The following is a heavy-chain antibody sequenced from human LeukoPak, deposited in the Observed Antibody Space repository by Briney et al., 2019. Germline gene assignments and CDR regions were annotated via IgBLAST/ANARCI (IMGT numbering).Heavy chain of an antibody. CDR2: INHSGST. D-gene: IGHD5-18*01. Sequence: PSETLSLTCAVYGGSFSAYYWSWVRQPPGKGLEWIGEINHSGSTNYNPSLKSRVTMSVDTSKNQFSLKLSSVTAADTAVYYCARAGYFTGYSYGYAGPYYYGMDVWGQGTTVTVSS. CDR1: GGSFSAYY. V-gene: IGHV4-34*01. CDR3: ARAGYFTGYSYGYAGPYYYGMDV. J-gene: IGHJ6*02.